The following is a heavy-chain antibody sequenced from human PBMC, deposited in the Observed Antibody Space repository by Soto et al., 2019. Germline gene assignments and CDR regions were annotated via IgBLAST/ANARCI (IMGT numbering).Heavy chain of an antibody. D-gene: IGHD2-8*02. CDR2: ISPDGSEE. J-gene: IGHJ5*02. CDR1: GFTFSGYW. Sequence: EVQLVESGGGLVQPGGSLRLSCAASGFTFSGYWMTWGRQAPGKGLEGVANISPDGSEEYYVDSVKGRFTISRDNAKNSVYLQMNSLRGEDTALYYCTRDLNHDTGPWGQGTQVTVSS. CDR3: TRDLNHDTGP. V-gene: IGHV3-7*04.